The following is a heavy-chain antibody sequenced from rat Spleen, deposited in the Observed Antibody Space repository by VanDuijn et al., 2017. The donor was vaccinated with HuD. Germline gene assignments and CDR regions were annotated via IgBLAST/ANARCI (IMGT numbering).Heavy chain of an antibody. CDR3: ARDTHTMGISDY. V-gene: IGHV6-6*01. D-gene: IGHD1-9*01. CDR2: IKAKSNNYAT. J-gene: IGHJ2*01. CDR1: GFTFSTAW. Sequence: EVQVLESGGGLVQPGNSLKLSCATSGFTFSTAWMYWYRQFPEKRLEWVARIKAKSNNYATDYTESVKGRFTISRDDSKSSIYLQMNNLKEEDTAIYFCARDTHTMGISDYWGQGVMVTVSS.